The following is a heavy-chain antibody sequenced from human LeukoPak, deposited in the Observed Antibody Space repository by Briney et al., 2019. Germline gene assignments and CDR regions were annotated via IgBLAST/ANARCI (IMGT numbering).Heavy chain of an antibody. V-gene: IGHV4-59*01. CDR2: IYYSGST. CDR1: GGSISSYY. CDR3: AREDYYYYYMDV. J-gene: IGHJ6*03. Sequence: SETLSLTCTVSGGSISSYYWSRIRQPPGKGLEWIGYIYYSGSTNYNPSLKSRVTISVDTSKNQFSLRLSSVTAADTAVYYCAREDYYYYYMDVWGKGTTVTISS.